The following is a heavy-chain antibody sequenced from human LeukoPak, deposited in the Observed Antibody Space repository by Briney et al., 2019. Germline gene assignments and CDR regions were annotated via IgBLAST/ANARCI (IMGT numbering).Heavy chain of an antibody. CDR2: ISWNSGSI. D-gene: IGHD6-13*01. CDR3: AMDSSSRVGG. J-gene: IGHJ4*02. Sequence: PGGSLRLSCAASGFTFDDYAMHWVRQAPGKGLEWVSGISWNSGSIGYADSVKGRFTISRDNAKNSLYLQMNSLRAVDTALYYCAMDSSSRVGGWGQGTLVTVSS. V-gene: IGHV3-9*01. CDR1: GFTFDDYA.